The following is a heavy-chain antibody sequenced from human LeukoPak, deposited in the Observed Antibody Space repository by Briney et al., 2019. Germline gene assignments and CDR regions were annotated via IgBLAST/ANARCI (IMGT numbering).Heavy chain of an antibody. D-gene: IGHD3-16*01. CDR1: GFTFSSFG. J-gene: IGHJ5*02. Sequence: GGSLRLSCAASGFTFSSFGMHWVRQAPGKGLEWVAVISYGGSNKYYADSVKGRFTISRDNAKNSLYLQMNSLRAEDTAVYYCARDWGNGLFDPWGQGTLVTVSS. CDR2: ISYGGSNK. CDR3: ARDWGNGLFDP. V-gene: IGHV3-30*03.